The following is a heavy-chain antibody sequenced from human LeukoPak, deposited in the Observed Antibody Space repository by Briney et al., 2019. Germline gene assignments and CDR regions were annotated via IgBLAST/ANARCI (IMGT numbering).Heavy chain of an antibody. CDR1: GFSFTDAW. J-gene: IGHJ4*02. CDR2: LKSKAAGGTT. Sequence: GGSLRLSCAASGFSFTDAWMSWVRQAPGKGLEWVGHLKSKAAGGTTDYAAPVKARFTISGDDSKNTLYLQMNSLKTEDTAVYYCATGNYWGQGTLVTVSS. CDR3: ATGNY. V-gene: IGHV3-15*01.